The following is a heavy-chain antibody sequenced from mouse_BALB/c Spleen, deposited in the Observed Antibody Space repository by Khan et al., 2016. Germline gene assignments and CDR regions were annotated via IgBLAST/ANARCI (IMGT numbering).Heavy chain of an antibody. Sequence: QIQLVQSGPELKKPGETVKISCKASDYTFTDYSMHWVKQAPGKGLKWMGWINTETGEPTYADDFKGRFAFSLETSVSTAYLQINNLKNEDTATYFFVREVRHAMDYWGQGTSVTVSS. V-gene: IGHV9-2-1*01. CDR3: VREVRHAMDY. CDR1: DYTFTDYS. J-gene: IGHJ4*01. CDR2: INTETGEP. D-gene: IGHD2-14*01.